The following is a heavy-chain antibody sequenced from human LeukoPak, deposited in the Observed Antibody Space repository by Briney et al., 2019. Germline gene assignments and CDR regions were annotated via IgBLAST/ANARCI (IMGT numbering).Heavy chain of an antibody. CDR1: GFTFDDYA. Sequence: GGSLRLSCAASGFTFDDYAMHWVRQAPGKGLEWVSGISWNSGSIGYADSVKGRFTISRDNAKNSLYLQMNSLRAEDTALYYCAKVASSWAHYFDYWGQGTLVTVSS. D-gene: IGHD6-13*01. CDR3: AKVASSWAHYFDY. CDR2: ISWNSGSI. J-gene: IGHJ4*02. V-gene: IGHV3-9*01.